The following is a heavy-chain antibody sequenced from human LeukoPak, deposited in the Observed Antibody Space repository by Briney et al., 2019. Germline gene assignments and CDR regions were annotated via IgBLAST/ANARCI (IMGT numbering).Heavy chain of an antibody. CDR3: ASGYGKDLTY. V-gene: IGHV4-4*02. D-gene: IGHD5-12*01. CDR2: IYHSGST. CDR1: GGSIKSNNW. J-gene: IGHJ4*02. Sequence: SETLSLTCAVSGGSIKSNNWWSWVRQPPGKGLEWIGEIYHSGSTNYNPSLESRVTVSVDKSKNQFSLDLSSVTAADTAVYYCASGYGKDLTYWGQGTLVTVSS.